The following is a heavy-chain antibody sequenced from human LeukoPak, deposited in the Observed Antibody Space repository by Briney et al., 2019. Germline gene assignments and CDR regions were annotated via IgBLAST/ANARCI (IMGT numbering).Heavy chain of an antibody. CDR1: GFTFSSYG. D-gene: IGHD1-26*01. CDR2: IRYDGSNR. V-gene: IGHV3-30*02. J-gene: IGHJ4*02. Sequence: GGSLRLSCGVSGFTFSSYGMHWVRQAPGKGLEWVAYIRYDGSNRHYADSVKGRFTISRDNSKNTLYPQMNSLRVEDTAVYYCARTTTDWGQGTLVTVSS. CDR3: ARTTTD.